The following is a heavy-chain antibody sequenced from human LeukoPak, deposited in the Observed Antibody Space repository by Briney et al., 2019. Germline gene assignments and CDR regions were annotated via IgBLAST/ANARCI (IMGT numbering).Heavy chain of an antibody. CDR2: INHSGST. Sequence: SETLSLTCAVYGGSFRGYYWSWIRQPPGKGLAWIGEINHSGSTNYNPSLKSRVTISVDTSKNQFSLKLSSVTAADTAVYYCATSLQLLSTNWFDPWGQGTLVTVSS. CDR1: GGSFRGYY. D-gene: IGHD2-15*01. CDR3: ATSLQLLSTNWFDP. J-gene: IGHJ5*02. V-gene: IGHV4-34*01.